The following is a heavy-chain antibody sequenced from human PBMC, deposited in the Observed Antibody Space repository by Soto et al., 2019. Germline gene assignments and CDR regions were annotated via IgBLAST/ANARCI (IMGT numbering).Heavy chain of an antibody. D-gene: IGHD2-21*01. CDR1: GGTFSSYA. V-gene: IGHV3-23*01. CDR3: AAYGTDAFDI. J-gene: IGHJ3*02. CDR2: ISGSGGST. Sequence: SCKASGGTFSSYAMSWVRQAPGKGLEWVSAISGSGGSTYYADSVKGRFTISRDNSKNTLYLQMNGLRAEDTAVYYCAAYGTDAFDIWGQGTMVTVSS.